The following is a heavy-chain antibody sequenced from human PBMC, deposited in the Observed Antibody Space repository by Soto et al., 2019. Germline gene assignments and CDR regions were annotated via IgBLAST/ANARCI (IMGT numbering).Heavy chain of an antibody. J-gene: IGHJ4*02. D-gene: IGHD3-22*01. V-gene: IGHV5-51*01. CDR3: ARQRLWGTSGYYYFEN. CDR1: GHIFSNYW. CDR2: IYPGDSDT. Sequence: GEPLKISCKGSGHIFSNYWIGWVRQMPGKGLEWMGIIYPGDSDTRYSPSFQGQVTITVDKSINTAYLQWSRLKASDTAIYYCARQRLWGTSGYYYFENWGQGTLVTVSS.